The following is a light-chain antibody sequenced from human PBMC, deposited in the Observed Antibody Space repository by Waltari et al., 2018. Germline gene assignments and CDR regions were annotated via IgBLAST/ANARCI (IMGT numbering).Light chain of an antibody. CDR2: DVT. J-gene: IGLJ2*01. CDR1: ISDVGGYTS. Sequence: QSALTHPASVSGSPGQSITISCTGTISDVGGYTSVSWYQQYPGRAPQLLIYDVTRRPSGVSNRFSGSKSGNTASLTISGLQAEDEADYYCSSYTFTNTVSFGGGTRLTVL. V-gene: IGLV2-14*03. CDR3: SSYTFTNTVS.